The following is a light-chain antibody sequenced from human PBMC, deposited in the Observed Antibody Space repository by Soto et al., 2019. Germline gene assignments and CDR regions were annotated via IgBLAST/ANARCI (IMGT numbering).Light chain of an antibody. CDR3: MQTLQSPLT. CDR1: QRLLHSNGYNC. Sequence: EIVMTQSPLSLSVTPGEPASISCRSSQRLLHSNGYNCLGWYLQKPGQSPQLLIYLGSSRASGVPHRLHGRGSGKDFTLKISRVEAEDVRVYYCMQTLQSPLTFGGGTKVEIK. CDR2: LGS. V-gene: IGKV2-28*01. J-gene: IGKJ4*01.